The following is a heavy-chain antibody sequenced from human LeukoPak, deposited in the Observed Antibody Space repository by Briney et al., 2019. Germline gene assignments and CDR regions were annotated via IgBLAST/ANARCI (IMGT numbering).Heavy chain of an antibody. Sequence: EPSETLSLTCTVSGGSISSTTYSWGWIRQPPGKGLEWIGIIYYSGSTYYNPSLKSRVTMSVDTSKNQFSLTLTSVTAADTALYYCTRELAGTTVEDWGQGTLVTVSS. CDR2: IYYSGST. V-gene: IGHV4-39*07. CDR1: GGSISSTTYS. CDR3: TRELAGTTVED. D-gene: IGHD1-1*01. J-gene: IGHJ4*02.